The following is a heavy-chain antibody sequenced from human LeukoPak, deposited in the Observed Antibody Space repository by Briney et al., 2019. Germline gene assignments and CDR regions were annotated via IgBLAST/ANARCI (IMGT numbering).Heavy chain of an antibody. J-gene: IGHJ4*02. CDR3: VKDDSYYYDSSGRDS. D-gene: IGHD3-22*01. CDR1: GFPFSSYI. Sequence: GGSLRLSCSASGFPFSSYIMHWARRAPGKALEYVSSITSNGDTTYYADSVKGRVNISRDNSKNTLYLQVSSLRAEDTAVYYCVKDDSYYYDSSGRDSWGQGTLVTVSS. CDR2: ITSNGDTT. V-gene: IGHV3-64D*09.